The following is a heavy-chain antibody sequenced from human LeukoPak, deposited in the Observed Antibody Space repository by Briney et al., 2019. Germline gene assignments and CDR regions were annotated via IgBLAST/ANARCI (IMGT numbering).Heavy chain of an antibody. CDR2: ISCDGSNK. V-gene: IGHV3-30*18. Sequence: GGSLRLSCAASGFTFSSYGMHWVRQAPGKGLEWVAVISCDGSNKYYADSVKGRFTISRDNSKNTLYLQMNSLRAEDTAVYYCAKDGLDYYDSSGYFDHFDYWGQGTLVTVSS. CDR1: GFTFSSYG. D-gene: IGHD3-22*01. CDR3: AKDGLDYYDSSGYFDHFDY. J-gene: IGHJ4*02.